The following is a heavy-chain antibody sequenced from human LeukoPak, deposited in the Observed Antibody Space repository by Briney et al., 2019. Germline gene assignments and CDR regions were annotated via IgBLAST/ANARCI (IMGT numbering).Heavy chain of an antibody. CDR2: IYYSGST. V-gene: IGHV4-39*07. J-gene: IGHJ4*02. D-gene: IGHD5-18*01. CDR1: GGSISSSGYF. CDR3: ARGQRIQLWRGYFDY. Sequence: SETLSLTCTVSGGSISSSGYFWGWIRQPPGKGLEWMGNIYYSGSTYFNPSLESRVTISVDTSKNQFSLKLSSVTAADTAVYYCARGQRIQLWRGYFDYWGQGTLVTVSS.